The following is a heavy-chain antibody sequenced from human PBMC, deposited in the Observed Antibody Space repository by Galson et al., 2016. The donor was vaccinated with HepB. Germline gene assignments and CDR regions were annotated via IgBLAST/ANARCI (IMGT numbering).Heavy chain of an antibody. J-gene: IGHJ4*02. Sequence: SLRLSCAASGLTFSSYAMTWVRQAPGKGLEWVSTITDNGGHTYYADSVKGRFTISRDNSKNTLYLQMSSLRAEDTALYYCASHAASGSYSDYFPHWGQGTLVTVSS. CDR3: ASHAASGSYSDYFPH. D-gene: IGHD3-10*01. V-gene: IGHV3-23*01. CDR2: ITDNGGHT. CDR1: GLTFSSYA.